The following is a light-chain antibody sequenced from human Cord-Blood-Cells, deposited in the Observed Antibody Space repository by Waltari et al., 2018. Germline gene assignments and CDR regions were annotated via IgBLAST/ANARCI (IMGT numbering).Light chain of an antibody. CDR3: QQYNSYWT. V-gene: IGKV3-20*01. CDR2: GAS. J-gene: IGKJ1*01. CDR1: QSVSSSY. Sequence: EIVLTQSPGTLSLSPGERATLSCRASQSVSSSYLAWYQQKPGQAPRLLIYGASSRATGIPDRFSGSGSGTDFTLTISRLEPEDFAVYYCQQYNSYWTFVQGTKVEIK.